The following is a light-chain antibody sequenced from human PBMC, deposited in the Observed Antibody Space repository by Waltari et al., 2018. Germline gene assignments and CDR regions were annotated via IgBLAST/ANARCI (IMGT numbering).Light chain of an antibody. Sequence: DIVMTQSPDSLAVSLGVRATINCKSSQSLLYNSNNKNYLAWYQLKPGQPPRLLIYWASTRESGVPDRFSGSGSGTDFTLTISSLQAEDVAVYYCQQYYSIPYTFGQGTKLEIK. CDR1: QSLLYNSNNKNY. J-gene: IGKJ2*01. V-gene: IGKV4-1*01. CDR3: QQYYSIPYT. CDR2: WAS.